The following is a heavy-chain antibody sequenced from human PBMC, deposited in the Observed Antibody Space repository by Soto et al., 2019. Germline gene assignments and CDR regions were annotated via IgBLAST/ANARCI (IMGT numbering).Heavy chain of an antibody. CDR1: IQPPYAH. CDR3: ARANGNYDWGPNDY. Sequence: QVQLVQSGAEVKKTWGLSEDFLQGLRIQPPYAHYTLGAPGPGHRLEWMGWIKAANGHTKYSQNFQNRVTISSDTSASTVYMKLTGLTSDDTAIYYCARANGNYDWGPNDYWGQGTLVTVSS. V-gene: IGHV1-3*01. J-gene: IGHJ4*02. D-gene: IGHD1-7*01. CDR2: IKAANGHT.